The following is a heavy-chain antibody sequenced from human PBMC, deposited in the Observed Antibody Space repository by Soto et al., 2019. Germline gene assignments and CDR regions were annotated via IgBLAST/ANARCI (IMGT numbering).Heavy chain of an antibody. J-gene: IGHJ4*01. CDR2: IYYSGST. CDR1: GGSISSYY. V-gene: IGHV4-59*08. CDR3: AFTTGTTLGYFAY. D-gene: IGHD4-17*01. Sequence: SETLSLTCTVSGGSISSYYWSWIRQPPGKGLEWIGYIYYSGSTNYNPSLKSRVTISVDTSKNQFSLKLSSVTAADTAVYYCAFTTGTTLGYFAYGGHGPLVTVPS.